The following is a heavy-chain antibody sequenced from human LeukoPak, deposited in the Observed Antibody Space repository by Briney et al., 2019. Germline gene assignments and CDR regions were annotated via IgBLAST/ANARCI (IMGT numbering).Heavy chain of an antibody. CDR2: IKLDGSEK. CDR3: ARDNVRLFDY. Sequence: GGSLRLSCAVSGFTFSTYWMSWLHQAPGKGLEWVANIKLDGSEKYYVDSVKGRFTISRDNSKNSLYLQMNSLRAEDTAVYYCARDNVRLFDYWGRGTLVTVSS. D-gene: IGHD6-6*01. CDR1: GFTFSTYW. J-gene: IGHJ4*02. V-gene: IGHV3-7*01.